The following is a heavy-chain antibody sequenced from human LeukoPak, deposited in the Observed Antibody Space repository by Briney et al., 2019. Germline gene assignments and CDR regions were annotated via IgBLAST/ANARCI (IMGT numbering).Heavy chain of an antibody. CDR3: ARAVPAAGTDY. CDR2: IYSGGST. J-gene: IGHJ4*02. CDR1: GFTVSSNY. D-gene: IGHD2-2*01. V-gene: IGHV3-53*01. Sequence: GGSLRLSCAASGFTVSSNYMSWVRQAPGKGLEWVSVIYSGGSTYYADSVKGRFTTSRDNSKNTLYLQMNSLRAEDTAVYYCARAVPAAGTDYWGQGTLVTVSS.